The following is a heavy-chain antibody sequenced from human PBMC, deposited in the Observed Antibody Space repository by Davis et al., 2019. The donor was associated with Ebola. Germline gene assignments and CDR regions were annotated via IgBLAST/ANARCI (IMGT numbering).Heavy chain of an antibody. CDR3: SRLNYALDV. V-gene: IGHV3-73*01. Sequence: PGGSLRLSCAASGFSFSVSAVHWVRQASGKGLEWLGRIRTKTNRSATAYAPSVKGRFTISRDDSGNTAFLQMNSLKTEDTAVYYCSRLNYALDVWGKGTTVIVSS. CDR2: IRTKTNRSAT. J-gene: IGHJ6*04. CDR1: GFSFSVSA.